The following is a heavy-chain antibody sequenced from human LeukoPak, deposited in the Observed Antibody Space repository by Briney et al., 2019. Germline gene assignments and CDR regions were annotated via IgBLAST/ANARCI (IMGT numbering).Heavy chain of an antibody. D-gene: IGHD2-15*01. CDR2: IYTSGST. J-gene: IGHJ4*02. CDR1: GGSFSGYY. CDR3: ARDPATPGYFDY. V-gene: IGHV4-4*07. Sequence: SETLSLTCAVYGGSFSGYYWSWIRQPAGKGLEWIGRIYTSGSTNYNPSLKSRVTMSVDTSKNQFSLKLSSVTAADTAVYYCARDPATPGYFDYWGQGTLVTVPS.